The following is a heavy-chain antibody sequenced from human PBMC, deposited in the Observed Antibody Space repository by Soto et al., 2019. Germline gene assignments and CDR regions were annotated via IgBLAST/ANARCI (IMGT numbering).Heavy chain of an antibody. CDR1: GYTFTGYY. CDR3: ALSFSQTNIDV. V-gene: IGHV1-2*02. J-gene: IGHJ6*01. Sequence: QVQLVQSGPEVGKPGASVKVSCKASGYTFTGYYLHWVRQAPGQGLEWMGYINPDSGRTRYAQKFQGTVTMTRDTSITPAYLELSSLKYDDSAIFYCALSFSQTNIDVWGQGTTVIVSS. CDR2: INPDSGRT.